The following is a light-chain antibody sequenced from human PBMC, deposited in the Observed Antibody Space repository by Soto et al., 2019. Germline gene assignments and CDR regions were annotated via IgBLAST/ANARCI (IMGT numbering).Light chain of an antibody. CDR3: QQSYTAPFT. CDR2: SAS. CDR1: QSIGTS. J-gene: IGKJ3*01. Sequence: DFQMTQSPSSLSASVGDRVSITCRASQSIGTSLNWYQQKPGKAPKLLIYSASTLQGGGPSRFCGSGSGTDFTLTISSLQPEDFATYYCQQSYTAPFTFGPGTKVDVK. V-gene: IGKV1-39*01.